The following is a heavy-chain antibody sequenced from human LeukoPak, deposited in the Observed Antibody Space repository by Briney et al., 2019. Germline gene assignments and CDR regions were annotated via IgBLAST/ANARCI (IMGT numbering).Heavy chain of an antibody. J-gene: IGHJ5*02. V-gene: IGHV1-2*06. CDR2: INPNSGGT. Sequence: ASVKVSCKASGYTFTGYYMHWVRQAPGQGLEWMGRINPNSGGTNYAQKFQGRVTMTRDTSISTAYMELSRLRSDDTAVYYCARDDDAGRFGELLKYNWFDPWGQGTLVTVSS. CDR3: ARDDDAGRFGELLKYNWFDP. CDR1: GYTFTGYY. D-gene: IGHD3-10*01.